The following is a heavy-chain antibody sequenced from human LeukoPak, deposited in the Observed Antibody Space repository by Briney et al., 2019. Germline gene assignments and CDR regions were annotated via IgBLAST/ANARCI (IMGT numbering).Heavy chain of an antibody. V-gene: IGHV4-59*08. CDR1: GGSISSDY. J-gene: IGHJ4*02. Sequence: PSETLSLTCTVSGGSISSDYWQWIRQPPGKGLEWIGYIYNSGSNNYNPSLKSRVTISIHTSKNQFSLKLTSVTAADTAVYYCATRGYWGQGTLVTVSS. CDR3: ATRGY. CDR2: IYNSGSN. D-gene: IGHD3-10*01.